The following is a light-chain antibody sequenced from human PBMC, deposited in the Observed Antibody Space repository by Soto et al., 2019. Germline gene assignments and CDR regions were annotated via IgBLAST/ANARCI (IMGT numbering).Light chain of an antibody. V-gene: IGKV1-5*01. J-gene: IGKJ1*01. Sequence: DIQMTQSPSTLSSFVGDRVTITCRASQSIGVWLAWYQQKPGKAPKLLIYDASNLQRGVPSRFRGSGSGTEFTLTISRLQPDDFATYYCQQYDVDSGTFGQGTKVDIK. CDR1: QSIGVW. CDR2: DAS. CDR3: QQYDVDSGT.